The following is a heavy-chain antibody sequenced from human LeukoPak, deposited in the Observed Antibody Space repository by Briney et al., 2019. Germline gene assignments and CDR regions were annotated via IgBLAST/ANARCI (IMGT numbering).Heavy chain of an antibody. CDR3: AKVQYDILTGHFDY. V-gene: IGHV3-23*01. D-gene: IGHD3-9*01. J-gene: IGHJ4*02. CDR1: GFTFSSYG. CDR2: ISGSGGST. Sequence: PGGTLRLSCAASGFTFSSYGMSWVRQAPGKGLEWVSAISGSGGSTYYADSVKGRFTISRDNSKNTLYLQMNSLRAEDTAVYYCAKVQYDILTGHFDYWGQGTLVTVSS.